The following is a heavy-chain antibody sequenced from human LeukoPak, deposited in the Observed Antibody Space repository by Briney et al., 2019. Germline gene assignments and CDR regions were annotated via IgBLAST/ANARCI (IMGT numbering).Heavy chain of an antibody. J-gene: IGHJ4*02. CDR2: ISSSSSTI. CDR1: GFTFSSYS. D-gene: IGHD3-22*01. Sequence: GGSLRLSCAASGFTFSSYSMNWVRQAPGKGLEWVSYISSSSSTIYYADSVKGRFTISRDNAKNSLYLQMNSLRAEDTAVYYCARDKEKTTYYYDSSGYCSDYRGQGTLVTVSS. CDR3: ARDKEKTTYYYDSSGYCSDY. V-gene: IGHV3-48*01.